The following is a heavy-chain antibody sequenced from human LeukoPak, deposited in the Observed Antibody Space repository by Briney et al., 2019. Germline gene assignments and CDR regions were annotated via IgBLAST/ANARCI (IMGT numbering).Heavy chain of an antibody. D-gene: IGHD5-12*01. CDR1: GFTFSSYG. Sequence: GGSLRLSCAASGFTFSSYGMNWVRQAPGKRLEWVSYISSSSDSIYYADSVKGRFTISRDNAENSLYLQMSSLRDEDTAVYYCARAMRSGYDYWGQGTLSPSPQ. CDR2: ISSSSDSI. J-gene: IGHJ4*02. V-gene: IGHV3-48*02. CDR3: ARAMRSGYDY.